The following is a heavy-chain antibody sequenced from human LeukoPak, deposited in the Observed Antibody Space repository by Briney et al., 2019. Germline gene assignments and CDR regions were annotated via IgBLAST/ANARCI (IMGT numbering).Heavy chain of an antibody. V-gene: IGHV4-39*01. D-gene: IGHD2-2*01. Sequence: SETLSLTCTVSGGSISGTSYYWGWIRQPPGKGPEWVGSIHYSGRNYYKPSLKSRVTLSVDTSKNQFSLKLTSVTSADTAVYYCARPPGFSTSFWDWGQGTLVTVSS. CDR2: IHYSGRN. J-gene: IGHJ4*02. CDR3: ARPPGFSTSFWD. CDR1: GGSISGTSYY.